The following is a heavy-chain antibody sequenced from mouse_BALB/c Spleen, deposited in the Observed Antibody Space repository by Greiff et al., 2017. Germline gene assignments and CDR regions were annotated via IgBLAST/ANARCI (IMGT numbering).Heavy chain of an antibody. V-gene: IGHV2-9*02. CDR2: IWAGGST. CDR3: ARDEGNNYFDY. Sequence: VQGVESGGDLVKPGGSLKLSCAASGFTFSSYGMSWVRQTPGKGLEWLGVIWAGGSTNYNSALMSRLSISKDNSKSQVFLKMNSLQTDDTAMYYCARDEGNNYFDYWGQGTTLTVSS. CDR1: GFTFSSYG. J-gene: IGHJ2*01. D-gene: IGHD2-1*01.